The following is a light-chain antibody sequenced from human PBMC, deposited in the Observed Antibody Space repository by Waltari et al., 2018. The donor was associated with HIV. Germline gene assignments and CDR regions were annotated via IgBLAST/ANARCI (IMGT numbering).Light chain of an antibody. Sequence: QSALTQPASVSGSPGPSSPISCTGTSRDIGAYNYVSWYQHHRGKVPQLFIYEVTNRPPGVSHRFTGSKSGNTASPTISGLQAEDEADFYCTSYTSISTLVFGTGTKVTVL. V-gene: IGLV2-14*01. J-gene: IGLJ1*01. CDR1: SRDIGAYNY. CDR3: TSYTSISTLV. CDR2: EVT.